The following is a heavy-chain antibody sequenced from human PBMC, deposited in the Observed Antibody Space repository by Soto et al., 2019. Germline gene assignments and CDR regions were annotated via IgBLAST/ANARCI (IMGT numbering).Heavy chain of an antibody. V-gene: IGHV4-59*01. Sequence: QVQLQESGPGLVKPSETLSLTCTVSGGSISSYYWSWIRQPPGKGLEWLGYIYYSGSTNYNPSLKSRVTISVDTSKNQFSLKLSSVTAADTAVYYCARAWGYYFDYWGQGTLVTVSS. J-gene: IGHJ4*02. CDR3: ARAWGYYFDY. CDR2: IYYSGST. D-gene: IGHD3-16*01. CDR1: GGSISSYY.